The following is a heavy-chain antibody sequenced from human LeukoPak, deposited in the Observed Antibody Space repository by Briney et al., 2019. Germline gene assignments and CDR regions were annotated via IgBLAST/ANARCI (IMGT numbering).Heavy chain of an antibody. V-gene: IGHV1-18*01. CDR2: ISANSGNR. CDR1: GYTFVSYG. Sequence: ASVKVSCKASGYTFVSYGISWVRQAPGQGLEWMGWISANSGNRDYAQKLQGRVTMTTDTSTNTAYMELRSLRSDDTAVYYCARRSRDGYNSPLDYWGQGTLVTVSS. D-gene: IGHD5-24*01. J-gene: IGHJ4*02. CDR3: ARRSRDGYNSPLDY.